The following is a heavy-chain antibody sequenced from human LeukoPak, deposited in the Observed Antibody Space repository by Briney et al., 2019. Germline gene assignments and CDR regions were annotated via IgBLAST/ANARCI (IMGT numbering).Heavy chain of an antibody. V-gene: IGHV1-18*01. CDR2: ISAYNGNT. J-gene: IGHJ5*02. Sequence: ASVKVSCKASGYTFTSYGISWVRQSPGQGLEWMGWISAYNGNTNYAQKLQGRVTMATDTSTSTAYMELRSLRSDDTAVYYCARVSRVNWFDPWGQGTLVTVSS. CDR3: ARVSRVNWFDP. CDR1: GYTFTSYG.